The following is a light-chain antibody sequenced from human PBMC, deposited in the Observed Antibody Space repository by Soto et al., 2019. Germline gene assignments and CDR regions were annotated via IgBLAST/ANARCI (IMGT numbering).Light chain of an antibody. CDR2: DAS. J-gene: IGKJ4*01. CDR3: QQYASSLT. Sequence: THSPSTLSLSPLERATLSCMYSQSVKTYLAWYQQKTGQAPRLLIYDASFRANGIPARFSGSGSGTDFTLTISRLEPEDFAVYSCQQYASSLTFGGATKWIS. CDR1: QSVKTY. V-gene: IGKV3-20*01.